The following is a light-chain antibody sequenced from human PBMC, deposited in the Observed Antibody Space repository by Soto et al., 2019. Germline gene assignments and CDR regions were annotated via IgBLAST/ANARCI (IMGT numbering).Light chain of an antibody. CDR1: RSVRSGH. Sequence: EIVLTQSPDTLSLSPGERATLSCRAIRSVRSGHLAWYQQKPGQAPTLVIFDTSSRASGVPERFSGSGSGTDFTLTITRLQPEDFAVYYCQEYDGAPSITFGLGTRLEIK. J-gene: IGKJ5*01. CDR2: DTS. CDR3: QEYDGAPSIT. V-gene: IGKV3-20*01.